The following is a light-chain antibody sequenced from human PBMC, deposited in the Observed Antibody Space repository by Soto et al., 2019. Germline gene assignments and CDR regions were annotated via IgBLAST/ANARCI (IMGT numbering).Light chain of an antibody. Sequence: DIQMTQSPSSVSASVGDRVTINCRASQDISSWLAWYQQKPGKAPKLLIYAASSLQSGVQSRFSGSGSGTDFTLTIRSLQPEDFATYYCKQSYSTPITFGQGTRLEIK. CDR2: AAS. CDR1: QDISSW. V-gene: IGKV1-12*01. J-gene: IGKJ5*01. CDR3: KQSYSTPIT.